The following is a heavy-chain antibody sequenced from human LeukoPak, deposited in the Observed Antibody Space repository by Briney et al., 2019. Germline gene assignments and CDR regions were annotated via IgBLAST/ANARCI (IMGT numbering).Heavy chain of an antibody. CDR3: ASVAVIRGVTYFDY. Sequence: TSETLSFTCTVSGGGISNYYWSWIRHPPGQGLDWIAYLFYSGSTDYNPSLESRVTISVDTSKNQFSLKLRSVTAADTAVYYCASVAVIRGVTYFDYWGQGTLVTVSS. J-gene: IGHJ4*02. D-gene: IGHD3-10*01. CDR2: LFYSGST. CDR1: GGGISNYY. V-gene: IGHV4-59*01.